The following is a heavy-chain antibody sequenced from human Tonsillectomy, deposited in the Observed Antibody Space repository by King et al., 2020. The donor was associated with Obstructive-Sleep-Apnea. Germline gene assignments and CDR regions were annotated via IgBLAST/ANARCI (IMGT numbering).Heavy chain of an antibody. J-gene: IGHJ5*02. D-gene: IGHD3-9*01. CDR3: ARPAYDILSGWGWFDP. CDR1: GGSISSSSYY. V-gene: IGHV4-39*01. CDR2: IYYSGST. Sequence: LQLQESGPGLVKPSETLSLTCTVSGGSISSSSYYWGWIRQPPGKGLEWIGSIYYSGSTYYNPSLKSRVTISVDTSKNQFSLKLSSVSAADTAVYYCARPAYDILSGWGWFDPWGQGTLVTVSS.